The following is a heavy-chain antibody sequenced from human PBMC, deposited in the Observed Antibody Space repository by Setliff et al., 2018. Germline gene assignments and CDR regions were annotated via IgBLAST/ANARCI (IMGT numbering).Heavy chain of an antibody. CDR2: ISRSSSTI. CDR1: GFTFSSYS. V-gene: IGHV3-48*01. CDR3: ARDHAYGSRFYYYYYGMDV. D-gene: IGHD3-10*01. J-gene: IGHJ6*02. Sequence: GGSLRLSCAASGFTFSSYSMNWVRQAPGKGLEWVSYISRSSSTIYYADSVKGRFTISRDNAKNSLYLQMNSLRAEDTAVYYCARDHAYGSRFYYYYYGMDVWGQGTTVTVSS.